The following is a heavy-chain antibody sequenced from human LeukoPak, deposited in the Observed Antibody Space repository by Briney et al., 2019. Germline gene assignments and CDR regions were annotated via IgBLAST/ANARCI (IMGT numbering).Heavy chain of an antibody. Sequence: GGSMRSSCAASGFIFSSYGMHGVRKAPGKGLGWVAFIRYDGSNKYYADSVKGRFTISRDNSKNTLYLQMNSLGSEDTAVYYCAKVVVAPAAGIDPDDYWGQGTLVTVSS. D-gene: IGHD2-2*01. CDR3: AKVVVAPAAGIDPDDY. CDR1: GFIFSSYG. J-gene: IGHJ4*02. CDR2: IRYDGSNK. V-gene: IGHV3-30*02.